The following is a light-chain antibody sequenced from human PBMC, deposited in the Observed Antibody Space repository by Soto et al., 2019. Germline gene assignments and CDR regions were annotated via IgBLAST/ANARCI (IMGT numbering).Light chain of an antibody. J-gene: IGKJ4*01. CDR2: EAS. CDR1: QSISTF. V-gene: IGKV1-39*01. CDR3: QQSYSTPPT. Sequence: DIQMTQSPSSLSASVGDSVTIACRASQSISTFLNWYQQRPGTAPNLLISEASTLQSGVPPRFSGCGSGTEFTLAISSLQSEDFATYFCQQSYSTPPTFGGGTTVE.